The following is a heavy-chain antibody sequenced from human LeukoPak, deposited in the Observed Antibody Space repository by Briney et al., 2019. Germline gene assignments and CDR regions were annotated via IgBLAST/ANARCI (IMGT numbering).Heavy chain of an antibody. CDR2: INPSGGST. CDR1: GYTFTTYY. Sequence: ASVKVSCKASGYTFTTYYMHWVRQAPGQGLEWMGVINPSGGSTSYAQKFQGRITMTRDTSTSTVYVELSNLRSEDSAVYYCASKDSSGWYKEAWGQGTQVTVSS. V-gene: IGHV1-46*01. J-gene: IGHJ5*02. CDR3: ASKDSSGWYKEA. D-gene: IGHD6-19*01.